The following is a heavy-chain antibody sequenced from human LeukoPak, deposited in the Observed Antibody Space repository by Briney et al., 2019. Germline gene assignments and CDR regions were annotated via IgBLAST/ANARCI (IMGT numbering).Heavy chain of an antibody. J-gene: IGHJ4*02. D-gene: IGHD3-16*02. V-gene: IGHV3-23*01. Sequence: GGSLRLSCAASGFTLSNYAMSWVRQAPGKGLEWVSGISGSGGTTYYADSVKGRFTISRDNANNSLHLQMNSLRVEDTGIYFCARGSTFGGVISDFWGQGTLVTVSS. CDR2: ISGSGGTT. CDR1: GFTLSNYA. CDR3: ARGSTFGGVISDF.